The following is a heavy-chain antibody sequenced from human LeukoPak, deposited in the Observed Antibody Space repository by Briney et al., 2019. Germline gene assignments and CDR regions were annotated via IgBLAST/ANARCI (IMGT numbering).Heavy chain of an antibody. D-gene: IGHD5-18*01. Sequence: GGSLRLSCAASGFTFSDYYMSWIRQAPGKGLEWISFISSSGDTIYYADSVKGRFTISRDNAKKSLYLQMNSLRVGDTAVYYCATPLDTVDYYYMDVWGKGTTVTVSS. CDR1: GFTFSDYY. V-gene: IGHV3-11*04. J-gene: IGHJ6*03. CDR2: ISSSGDTI. CDR3: ATPLDTVDYYYMDV.